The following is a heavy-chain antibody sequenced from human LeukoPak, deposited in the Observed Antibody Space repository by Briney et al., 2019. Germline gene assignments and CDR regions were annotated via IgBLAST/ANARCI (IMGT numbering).Heavy chain of an antibody. D-gene: IGHD1-1*01. CDR2: ISYDGNNK. CDR3: ASAATATVDC. Sequence: GGSLRLSCAASGFPFSSYPMHWVRPAPGKGLEWVALISYDGNNKYYADSVKGRFTISRDNSKNTLYLQMNSLRPDDTAMYSCASAATATVDCWGQGTLVTVSS. CDR1: GFPFSSYP. V-gene: IGHV3-30*16. J-gene: IGHJ4*02.